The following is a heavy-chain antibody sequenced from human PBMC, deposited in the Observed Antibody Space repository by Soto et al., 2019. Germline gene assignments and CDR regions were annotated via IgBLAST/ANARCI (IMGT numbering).Heavy chain of an antibody. CDR2: ISYDGRNE. J-gene: IGHJ4*02. V-gene: IGHV3-30*18. Sequence: QVQLVESGGGVVQPGRSLRLSCAASGFTFSNFGMHWVRQAPGKGLEWVAVISYDGRNEYYADSVKGRFTISRDNSQNKLYKKMNSLRVEDTAIYYSAKANSVVRGAPDYWGQGNLVTVSA. D-gene: IGHD3-10*01. CDR1: GFTFSNFG. CDR3: AKANSVVRGAPDY.